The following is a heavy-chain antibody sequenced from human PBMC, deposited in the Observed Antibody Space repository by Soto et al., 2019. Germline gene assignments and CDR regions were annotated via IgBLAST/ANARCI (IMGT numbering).Heavy chain of an antibody. CDR1: GGTFSSYV. V-gene: IGHV1-69*01. J-gene: IGHJ4*02. D-gene: IGHD2-21*02. CDR2: IIPIFGTA. Sequence: QVQLVQSGAEVKKPGSSVKVSCKASGGTFSSYVISWVRQAPGQGLEWMGGIIPIFGTANYALKFQGRVTITAEESTSTAYMELRSLRSEDTAVYFCARASYCGNDCYSRFDQWGQGTLVTVSS. CDR3: ARASYCGNDCYSRFDQ.